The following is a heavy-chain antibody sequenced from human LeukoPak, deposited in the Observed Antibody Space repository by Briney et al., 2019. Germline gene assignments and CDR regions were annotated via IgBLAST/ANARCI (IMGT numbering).Heavy chain of an antibody. CDR3: ARGPQAYYDYVWGSYSGAFDI. Sequence: GGSLRLSCAASGFTFNSYSMNWVRQAPGKGLEWVSSISSRSTYIHYADSVKGRFPISRDNAKNSLYLQMNSLRAEDTALYYCARGPQAYYDYVWGSYSGAFDIWGQGTMVTVSS. CDR1: GFTFNSYS. V-gene: IGHV3-21*01. D-gene: IGHD3-16*01. J-gene: IGHJ3*02. CDR2: ISSRSTYI.